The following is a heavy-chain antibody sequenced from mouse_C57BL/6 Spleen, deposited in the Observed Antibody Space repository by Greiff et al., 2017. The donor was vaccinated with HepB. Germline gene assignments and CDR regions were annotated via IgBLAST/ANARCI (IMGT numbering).Heavy chain of an antibody. CDR3: ARGFITTVVATDFDV. D-gene: IGHD1-1*01. CDR1: GYTFTSYW. V-gene: IGHV1-72*01. J-gene: IGHJ1*03. Sequence: VQLQQPGAELVKPGASVKLSCKASGYTFTSYWMHWVKQRPGRGLEWIGRIDPNSGGTKYNEKFKSKATLTVDKPSSTAYMQLSSLTSEDSAVYYCARGFITTVVATDFDVWGTGTTVTVSS. CDR2: IDPNSGGT.